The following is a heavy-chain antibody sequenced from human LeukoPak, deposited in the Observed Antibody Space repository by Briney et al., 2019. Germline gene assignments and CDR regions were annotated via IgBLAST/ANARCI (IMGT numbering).Heavy chain of an antibody. CDR2: ISYDGSNK. CDR3: AGGPSGYHNT. V-gene: IGHV3-30*04. CDR1: GFTLSSYA. Sequence: GGSLRLSCAASGFTLSSYAMHWVRQAPGKGLEWVAVISYDGSNKYYPDSVKGRLTISRDNSKNTLYLQMNSLRAEDTAVYYCAGGPSGYHNTGGQGTLVTVSS. J-gene: IGHJ4*02. D-gene: IGHD5-12*01.